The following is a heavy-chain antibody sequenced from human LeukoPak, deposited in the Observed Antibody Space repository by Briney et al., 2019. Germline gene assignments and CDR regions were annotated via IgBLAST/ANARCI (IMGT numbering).Heavy chain of an antibody. D-gene: IGHD2-2*01. V-gene: IGHV3-23*01. J-gene: IGHJ3*02. CDR2: ISGGGGST. Sequence: GGSLRLSCAASGFTFSSYAMSWVRQAPGKGLEWVSAISGGGGSTYYADSVKGRFTISRDNSKNTLYLQMNSLRAEDTAVYYCAKDQGIVVVPTAAFDIWGQGTMVTVSS. CDR1: GFTFSSYA. CDR3: AKDQGIVVVPTAAFDI.